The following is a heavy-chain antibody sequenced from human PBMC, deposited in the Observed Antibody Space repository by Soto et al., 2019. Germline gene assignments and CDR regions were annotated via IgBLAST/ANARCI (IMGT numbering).Heavy chain of an antibody. CDR1: ESSFSTYT. D-gene: IGHD3-10*01. CDR2: ITYDGSNS. V-gene: IGHV3-30-3*01. J-gene: IGHJ6*02. Sequence: VQLVESGGGVVQPGRSLRLSCAASESSFSTYTMNWVRQAPGKGLEWVSLITYDGSNSYYADSVKGRFTISRDNSKNTLYPQMNSLRAEDTAVYYCAREESGVDFYYGMDVWGQGTTVTVSS. CDR3: AREESGVDFYYGMDV.